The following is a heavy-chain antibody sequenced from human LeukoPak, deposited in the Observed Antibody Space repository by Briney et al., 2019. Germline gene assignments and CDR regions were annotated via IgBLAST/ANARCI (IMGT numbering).Heavy chain of an antibody. CDR1: GFTFSGSA. J-gene: IGHJ6*02. V-gene: IGHV3-73*01. D-gene: IGHD3-3*01. CDR2: IRSKANSYAT. Sequence: GGSLRLSCAASGFTFSGSAMHWVRQAPGKGLEWVGRIRSKANSYATAYAASGKGRFTISRDDSKNTAYLQMNSLKTEDTAVYYCTRHGYDFWSGYYYGMDVWGQGTTVTVSS. CDR3: TRHGYDFWSGYYYGMDV.